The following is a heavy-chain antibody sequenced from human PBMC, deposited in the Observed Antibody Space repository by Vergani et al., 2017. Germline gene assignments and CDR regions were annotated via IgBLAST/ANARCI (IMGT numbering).Heavy chain of an antibody. CDR2: IIPIFGTA. CDR1: GGTFSSYA. V-gene: IGHV1-69*01. D-gene: IGHD4-23*01. Sequence: QVQLVQSGAEVKKPGSSVKVSCKASGGTFSSYAISWVRQAPGQGLEWMGGIIPIFGTANYAQKFQGRVTITADESTSTAYMGRSSLRSEDTAVYYCAGPILDYGGNSGLDYWGQGTLVTVSS. CDR3: AGPILDYGGNSGLDY. J-gene: IGHJ4*02.